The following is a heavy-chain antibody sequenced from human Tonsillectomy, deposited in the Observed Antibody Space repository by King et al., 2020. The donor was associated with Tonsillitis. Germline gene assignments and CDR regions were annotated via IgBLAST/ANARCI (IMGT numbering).Heavy chain of an antibody. D-gene: IGHD3-22*01. J-gene: IGHJ6*02. CDR2: MNPNSGNT. V-gene: IGHV1-8*01. Sequence: VQLVESGAEVKKPGASVKVSCKASGYTFTTYDINWVRQTTGQGLEWMGWMNPNSGNTGYAQKFQGRVTMTRDTSISTAYMELSSLRSEDTAVYYCARTGERDYYDSSGSSYYYYGMDVWGQGTTVTVSS. CDR1: GYTFTTYD. CDR3: ARTGERDYYDSSGSSYYYYGMDV.